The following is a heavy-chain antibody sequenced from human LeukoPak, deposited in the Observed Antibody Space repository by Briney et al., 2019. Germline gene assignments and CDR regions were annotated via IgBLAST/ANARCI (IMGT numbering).Heavy chain of an antibody. CDR2: IKTKAVGGTA. Sequence: GGSLRLSCAASGFXFSSAWISWVRQAPGKGLEWVGRIKTKAVGGTADYAAPVKGRFTISRDDSQNTLYLQMNSLITEDTAVYYCAADRGVPHDSWGQGTLVTVSS. CDR1: GFXFSSAW. CDR3: AADRGVPHDS. D-gene: IGHD3-10*01. J-gene: IGHJ4*02. V-gene: IGHV3-15*01.